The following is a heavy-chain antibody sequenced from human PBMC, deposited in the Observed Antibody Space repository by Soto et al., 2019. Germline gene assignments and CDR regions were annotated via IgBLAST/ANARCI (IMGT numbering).Heavy chain of an antibody. J-gene: IGHJ4*02. V-gene: IGHV6-1*01. D-gene: IGHD6-19*01. Sequence: PSQTLSLTCAISGDSVSRNSAAWNWIRQSPSRGLEWLGRTYYRSKWYNDYAVSVKSRITINPDTSKNQFSLQLNSVTPEDTAVYYCARDGSLAVAGTHHFDYWGQGTLVTVSS. CDR2: TYYRSKWYN. CDR1: GDSVSRNSAA. CDR3: ARDGSLAVAGTHHFDY.